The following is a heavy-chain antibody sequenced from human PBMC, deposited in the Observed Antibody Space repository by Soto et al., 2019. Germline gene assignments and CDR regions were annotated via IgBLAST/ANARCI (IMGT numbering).Heavy chain of an antibody. CDR2: VNPSGGHT. CDR3: ASGGHVVVVPAALDY. D-gene: IGHD2-21*02. Sequence: QVQLMQSGAEVKKPGASVKVSCKASGDTFTDYYIHWVRQAPGQGLEWMGTVNPSGGHTTYAQHFLGRVTRHRDTSTSALYMELTSLTSDDTAIYYCASGGHVVVVPAALDYWGQGTLVTVSS. J-gene: IGHJ4*02. CDR1: GDTFTDYY. V-gene: IGHV1-46*01.